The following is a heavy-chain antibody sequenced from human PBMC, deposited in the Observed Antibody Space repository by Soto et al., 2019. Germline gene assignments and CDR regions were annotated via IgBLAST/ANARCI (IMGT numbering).Heavy chain of an antibody. V-gene: IGHV3-23*01. J-gene: IGHJ6*02. D-gene: IGHD3-10*01. CDR1: GFTFSSYA. CDR3: ARPQDKTRLWFGESVGYYYGMDV. CDR2: ISGSGGST. Sequence: SCAASGFTFSSYAMSWVRQAPGKGLEWVSAISGSGGSTYYADSVKGRFTISRDNSKNTLYLQMNSLRAEDTAVYYCARPQDKTRLWFGESVGYYYGMDVWGQGTTVTVSS.